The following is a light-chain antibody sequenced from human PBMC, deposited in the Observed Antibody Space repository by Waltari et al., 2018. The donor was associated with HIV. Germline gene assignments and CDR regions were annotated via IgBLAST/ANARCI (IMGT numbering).Light chain of an antibody. CDR2: WAS. V-gene: IGKV4-1*01. CDR3: QQYDSTPLT. Sequence: DIVMTQSPDSLAVSLGERATINCKSSQSILYSSNNRNYLAWYQQKPGHRPKLLIYWASTRESGVPDRFTGNGSGTDFTLTISSLQAEDVAVYYCQQYDSTPLTFGGGTKVEIK. CDR1: QSILYSSNNRNY. J-gene: IGKJ4*01.